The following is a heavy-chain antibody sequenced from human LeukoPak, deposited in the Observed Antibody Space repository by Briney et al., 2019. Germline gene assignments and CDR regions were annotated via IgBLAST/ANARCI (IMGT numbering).Heavy chain of an antibody. Sequence: ASVKVSCKASGYTFTSYGISWVRQAPGQGLEWMGWISAYNGNTNYAQKLQGRVTMTTDTSTSTAYMELRSLRSDGTAVYYCARGCYYDSSGYYCGGLTSRYYYGMDVWGQGTTVTVSS. CDR3: ARGCYYDSSGYYCGGLTSRYYYGMDV. J-gene: IGHJ6*02. CDR2: ISAYNGNT. CDR1: GYTFTSYG. V-gene: IGHV1-18*01. D-gene: IGHD3-22*01.